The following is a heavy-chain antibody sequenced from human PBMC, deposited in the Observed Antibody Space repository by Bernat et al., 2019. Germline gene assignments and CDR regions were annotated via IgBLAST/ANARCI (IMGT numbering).Heavy chain of an antibody. J-gene: IGHJ4*02. CDR1: GFTFSSYA. V-gene: IGHV3-30-3*02. Sequence: QVQLVESGGGVVQPGRSLRLSCAASGFTFSSYAMHWVRQAPGKGLEWVAVISYDGSNKYYADSVKGRFTISRDNSKNTLYLQMNSLRAEDMAVYYCAKYGDYGYWGQGTLVTVSS. D-gene: IGHD4-17*01. CDR2: ISYDGSNK. CDR3: AKYGDYGY.